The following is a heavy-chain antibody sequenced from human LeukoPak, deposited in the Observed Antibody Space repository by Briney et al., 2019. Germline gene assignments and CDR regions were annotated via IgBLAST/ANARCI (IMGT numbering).Heavy chain of an antibody. D-gene: IGHD5-12*01. J-gene: IGHJ4*02. CDR2: IKQDGSEK. CDR1: SFSLSDYW. CDR3: LRDRGYSTYAC. V-gene: IGHV3-7*01. Sequence: GGPLRLSCAASSFSLSDYWMNWVRQAPGKGLAWVASIKQDGSEKYYVDSVKGRFTISRDNAKNSLYLQMNTLRAEDTAVYYCLRDRGYSTYACWGQGTLVTVSS.